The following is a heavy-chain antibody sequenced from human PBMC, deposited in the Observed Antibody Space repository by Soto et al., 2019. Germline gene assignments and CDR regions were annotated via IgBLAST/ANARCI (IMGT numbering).Heavy chain of an antibody. CDR3: ARDIMGTNYYYYGMDV. J-gene: IGHJ6*02. Sequence: SETLSLTCTFSGGSISSYYWSLIRQPPGKGLEWIGYIYYSGSTNYNPSLKSRVTISVDTSKNQFSLKLSSVTAADTAVYYCARDIMGTNYYYYGMDVWGQGTTVTVSS. V-gene: IGHV4-59*01. CDR2: IYYSGST. D-gene: IGHD2-8*01. CDR1: GGSISSYY.